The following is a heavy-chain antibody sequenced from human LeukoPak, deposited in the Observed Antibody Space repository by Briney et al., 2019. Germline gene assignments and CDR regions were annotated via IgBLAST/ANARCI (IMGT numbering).Heavy chain of an antibody. J-gene: IGHJ4*02. CDR2: IYYSGST. D-gene: IGHD1-7*01. CDR1: GGSISSYY. V-gene: IGHV4-59*01. CDR3: ARGGGRNRELRDGSYFDY. Sequence: NPSETLSLTCTVSGGSISSYYWSWIRQPPGKGLEWIGYIYYSGSTNYNPSLKSRVTISVDTSKNQFSLKLSSVTAADTAVYYCARGGGRNRELRDGSYFDYWGQGTLVTVSS.